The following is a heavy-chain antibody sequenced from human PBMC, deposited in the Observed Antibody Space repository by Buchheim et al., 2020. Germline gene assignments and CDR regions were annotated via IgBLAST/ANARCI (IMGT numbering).Heavy chain of an antibody. D-gene: IGHD2-15*01. J-gene: IGHJ4*02. Sequence: QVQLVESGGGVVQPGRSLRLSCAASGFTFSSYGMHWVRQAPGKGLEWVAVISYDGSNKYYADSVKGRFTISRDNSKNTLYLQMNSLRAEDTAVYYCAKDEGYCSGGSCYYLGYWGQGTL. CDR2: ISYDGSNK. CDR1: GFTFSSYG. CDR3: AKDEGYCSGGSCYYLGY. V-gene: IGHV3-30*18.